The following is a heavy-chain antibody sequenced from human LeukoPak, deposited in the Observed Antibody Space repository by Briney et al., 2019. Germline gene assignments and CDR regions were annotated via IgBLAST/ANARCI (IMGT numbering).Heavy chain of an antibody. V-gene: IGHV5-51*01. CDR3: ARQEYCSGGSCYTWFDP. Sequence: GESLKISCKGSGYSINNYWIGWVRQMPGKGLEWMGIIYPADSDIRYSPSFQGQVTISADKPISTVYLQWSSLKASDTAMYYCARQEYCSGGSCYTWFDPWGQGTLVTVSS. D-gene: IGHD2-15*01. J-gene: IGHJ5*02. CDR2: IYPADSDI. CDR1: GYSINNYW.